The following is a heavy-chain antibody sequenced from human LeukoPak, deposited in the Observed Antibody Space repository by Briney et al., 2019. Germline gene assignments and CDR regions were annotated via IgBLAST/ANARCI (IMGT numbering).Heavy chain of an antibody. Sequence: GGSLRLSCAASGFTFSSYAMSWARQAPGKGLEWVSAISGSGGSTYYADSVKGRFTISRDNSKNTLYLQMNSLRAEDTAVYYCAKDPRQQQLVPYWGQGTLVTVSS. CDR2: ISGSGGST. CDR1: GFTFSSYA. CDR3: AKDPRQQQLVPY. V-gene: IGHV3-23*01. J-gene: IGHJ4*02. D-gene: IGHD6-13*01.